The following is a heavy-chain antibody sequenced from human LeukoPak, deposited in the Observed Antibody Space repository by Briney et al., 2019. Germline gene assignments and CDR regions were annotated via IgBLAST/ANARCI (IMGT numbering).Heavy chain of an antibody. CDR3: ARDGHTSADAEDAFDI. CDR1: GYTFTSYY. Sequence: ASVKVSCKASGYTFTSYYMHWVRQAPGQGLERMGIINPSGGSTSYAQKFQGRVTMTRDTSTSTVYMELSSLRSEDTAVYYCARDGHTSADAEDAFDIWGQGTMVTVSS. V-gene: IGHV1-46*01. CDR2: INPSGGST. D-gene: IGHD6-13*01. J-gene: IGHJ3*02.